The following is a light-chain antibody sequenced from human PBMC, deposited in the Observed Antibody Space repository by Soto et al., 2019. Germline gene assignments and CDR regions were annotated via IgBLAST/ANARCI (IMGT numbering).Light chain of an antibody. CDR2: EVS. V-gene: IGLV2-23*02. J-gene: IGLJ1*01. Sequence: QSALTQPASVSGSHGQSITISCTGTSSDVGSYNLVSWYQQHPGKAPKVMIYEVSKWPSGVPNRFSGSKSGNTASLTISGLQAEDEADYYCCSYAGSNTYVLGTGTKVTVL. CDR3: CSYAGSNTYV. CDR1: SSDVGSYNL.